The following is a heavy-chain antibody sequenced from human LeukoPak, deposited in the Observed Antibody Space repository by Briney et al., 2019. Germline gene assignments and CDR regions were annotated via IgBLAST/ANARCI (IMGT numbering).Heavy chain of an antibody. V-gene: IGHV4-59*08. Sequence: SETLSLTCSVSGGSISSYHWSWIRQPPGKGLEWIGYIYYSGSTNYNPSLKSRLTISIDTSKNQFSLKLRSVTAADTAIYYCARQGYDILTGYIDAFDIWGQGTMVTVSS. CDR3: ARQGYDILTGYIDAFDI. D-gene: IGHD3-9*01. J-gene: IGHJ3*02. CDR1: GGSISSYH. CDR2: IYYSGST.